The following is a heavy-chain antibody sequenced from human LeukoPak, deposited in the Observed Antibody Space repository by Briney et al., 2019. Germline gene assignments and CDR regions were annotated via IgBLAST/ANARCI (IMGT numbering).Heavy chain of an antibody. CDR1: GFTFSSYW. Sequence: PGGSLRLSCAASGFTFSSYWMSWVRQAPGKGLEWVANIKQDGSEKYYVDSVKGRFTISRDNAKNSLYLQMNSLRAEDTAVYYCARGDCYGSGSYCDYWGQGTLVTVSS. V-gene: IGHV3-7*01. CDR2: IKQDGSEK. J-gene: IGHJ4*02. D-gene: IGHD3-10*01. CDR3: ARGDCYGSGSYCDY.